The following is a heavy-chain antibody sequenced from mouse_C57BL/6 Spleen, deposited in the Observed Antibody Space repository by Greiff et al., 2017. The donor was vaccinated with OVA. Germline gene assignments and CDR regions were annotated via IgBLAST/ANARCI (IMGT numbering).Heavy chain of an antibody. D-gene: IGHD2-4*01. V-gene: IGHV1-69*01. J-gene: IGHJ3*01. CDR1: GYTFTSYW. CDR2: IDTSDSYT. CDR3: AREGYDYDVFAY. Sequence: QVQLQQPGAELVMPGASVKLSCKASGYTFTSYWMHWVQQRPGQGLEWIGEIDTSDSYTNYNQKFKGKSTLTVDKASSTAYMQLSSLTSEDSAVYYCAREGYDYDVFAYWGQGTLVTVSA.